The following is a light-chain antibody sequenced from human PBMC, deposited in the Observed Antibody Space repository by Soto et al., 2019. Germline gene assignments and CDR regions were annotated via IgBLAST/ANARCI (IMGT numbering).Light chain of an antibody. CDR3: LQDYNYPWT. V-gene: IGKV1-6*01. J-gene: IGKJ1*01. Sequence: AIQMTQSPSSLSASVGARVTITCRASQAIRNDLGWYQQKPGKAPKLLIYAASSLQSGVPSRFRGSGSGTDFTLTISSLQPEDFATYYCLQDYNYPWTFGQGTKVEIK. CDR2: AAS. CDR1: QAIRND.